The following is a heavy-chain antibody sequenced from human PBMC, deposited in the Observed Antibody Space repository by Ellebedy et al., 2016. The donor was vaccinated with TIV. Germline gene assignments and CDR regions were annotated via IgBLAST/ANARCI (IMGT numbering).Heavy chain of an antibody. CDR2: LYSAGTT. CDR3: ASFTWNNDF. V-gene: IGHV4-39*07. J-gene: IGHJ4*02. CDR1: GGPTSNSNFY. D-gene: IGHD1/OR15-1a*01. Sequence: SETLSLTCTVSGGPTSNSNFYWGWIRQPPGKGLEWIGSLYSAGTTYYTPSLKSRITISVETSKNLFSLRLTSVTAADTAVYYCASFTWNNDFWGQGMLVTVSS.